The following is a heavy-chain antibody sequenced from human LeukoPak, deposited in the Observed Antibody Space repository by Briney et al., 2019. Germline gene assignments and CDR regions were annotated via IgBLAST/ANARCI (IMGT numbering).Heavy chain of an antibody. Sequence: SETLSLTCSVSGDFISGYYWSWIRQSPGKGLDYIGYVYYSGKTNYNPSLRSRVTMSVDTSKNQFSLNLTSVTAADTAVYYCARGAPPQNWGQGALVTVSS. J-gene: IGHJ4*02. V-gene: IGHV4-59*01. CDR3: ARGAPPQN. CDR2: VYYSGKT. CDR1: GDFISGYY.